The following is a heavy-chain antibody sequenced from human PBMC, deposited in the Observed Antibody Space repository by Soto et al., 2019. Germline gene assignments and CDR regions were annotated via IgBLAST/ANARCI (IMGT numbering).Heavy chain of an antibody. Sequence: ESLKISFKGAGDSCTSYWISWVRQMPGKGLEWMGRIDPSDSYTNYSPSFQGHVTISADKSISTAYLQWSSLKASDTAMYYCARHLPHPGWFDPWGQGTLVTVSS. J-gene: IGHJ5*02. CDR2: IDPSDSYT. CDR3: ARHLPHPGWFDP. CDR1: GDSCTSYW. V-gene: IGHV5-10-1*01.